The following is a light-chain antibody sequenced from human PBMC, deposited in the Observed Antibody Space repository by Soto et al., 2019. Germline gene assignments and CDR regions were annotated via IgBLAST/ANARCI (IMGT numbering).Light chain of an antibody. V-gene: IGKV3-20*01. J-gene: IGKJ1*01. CDR2: GES. Sequence: EIVLTQSPGTLSLSPGERATLSCRASESVSSSYLAWYQQKPGQAPRLLIFGESSRATGTPDRFSGSGSGTDFTLTISRLEPEYFAVYSCQQYGSSPPWTVGQGTEVEIK. CDR3: QQYGSSPPWT. CDR1: ESVSSSY.